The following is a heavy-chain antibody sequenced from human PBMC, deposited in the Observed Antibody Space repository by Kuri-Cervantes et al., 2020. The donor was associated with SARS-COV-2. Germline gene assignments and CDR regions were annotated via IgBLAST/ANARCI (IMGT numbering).Heavy chain of an antibody. CDR1: GYSITSGYH. CDR2: ISSSSSYI. J-gene: IGHJ6*03. Sequence: ETLSLTCAVSGYSITSGYHWGWVRQAPGKGLEWVSSISSSSSYIYYADSVKGRFTISRDNAKNSLYLQMNSLRAEDTAVYYCARDYCSSTSCYGYYYMDVWGKGTTVTVS. V-gene: IGHV3-21*01. CDR3: ARDYCSSTSCYGYYYMDV. D-gene: IGHD2-2*01.